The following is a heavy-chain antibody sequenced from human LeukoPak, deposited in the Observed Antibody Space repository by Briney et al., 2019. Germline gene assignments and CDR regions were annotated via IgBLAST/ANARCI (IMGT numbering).Heavy chain of an antibody. V-gene: IGHV4-59*08. CDR1: GGSISSYY. J-gene: IGHJ5*02. Sequence: SETLSLTCTVSGGSISSYYWSWIRQPPGKGLEWIGYIYYSGSTNYSPSLKSRVTISVDTSKNQFSLKLSSVTAADTAVYYCTRSSTRGSGYYSWFDPWGQGTLVTVSS. CDR2: IYYSGST. D-gene: IGHD3-3*01. CDR3: TRSSTRGSGYYSWFDP.